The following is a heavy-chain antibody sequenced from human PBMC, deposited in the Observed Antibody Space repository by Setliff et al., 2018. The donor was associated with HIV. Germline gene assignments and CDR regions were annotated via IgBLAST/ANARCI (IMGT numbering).Heavy chain of an antibody. D-gene: IGHD6-19*01. Sequence: ASVKVSCKASGYNFTDYDINWVRQAPGQGLEWMGIINPNDGATTYAQNFEGRVTMTRDTSTNTVYMELRSLTSEDTAVFYCAREYHIEATYTRLANYFDSWGQGTLVTVSS. CDR2: INPNDGAT. CDR3: AREYHIEATYTRLANYFDS. V-gene: IGHV1-46*01. CDR1: GYNFTDYD. J-gene: IGHJ4*02.